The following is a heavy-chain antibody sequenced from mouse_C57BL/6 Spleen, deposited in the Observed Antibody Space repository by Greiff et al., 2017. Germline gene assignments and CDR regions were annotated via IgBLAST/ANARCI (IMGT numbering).Heavy chain of an antibody. CDR1: GYTFTDYY. J-gene: IGHJ4*01. Sequence: EVQLQQSGPELVKPGASVKISCKASGYTFTDYYMNWVKQSHGKSLEWIGDINPNNGGTSYNQKFKGKATLTVDKSSSTAYMELRSLTSEDSAVYYCARFYYEAMDYWGQGTSVTVSS. D-gene: IGHD1-1*01. V-gene: IGHV1-26*01. CDR2: INPNNGGT. CDR3: ARFYYEAMDY.